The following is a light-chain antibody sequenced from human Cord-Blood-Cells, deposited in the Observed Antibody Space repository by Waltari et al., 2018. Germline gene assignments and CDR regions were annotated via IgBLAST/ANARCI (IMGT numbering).Light chain of an antibody. CDR2: AAS. CDR1: QGMSSY. J-gene: IGKJ1*01. Sequence: AIRLTQPPSSFSASTGDRVTITCRARQGMSSYLAWYQQKPGKAPKLLIYAASTLQSGVPSRFSGSGSGTDFTLTISCLQSEDFATYYCQQYYSYPRTFGQGTKVEIK. V-gene: IGKV1-8*01. CDR3: QQYYSYPRT.